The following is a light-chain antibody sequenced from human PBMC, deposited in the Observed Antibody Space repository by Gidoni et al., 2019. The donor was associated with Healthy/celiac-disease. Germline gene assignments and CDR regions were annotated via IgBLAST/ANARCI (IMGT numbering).Light chain of an antibody. CDR2: GAS. CDR3: QQYGSSPWG. CDR1: QSVSSSY. Sequence: EIVLTQSPGTLSWSPGERATLSCRASQSVSSSYLAWYQQKPGQAPRLLIYGASSRATGIPDRFSGSGSGTDFTLTISRLEPEDFAVYYCQQYGSSPWGFGQGTKVEIK. V-gene: IGKV3-20*01. J-gene: IGKJ1*01.